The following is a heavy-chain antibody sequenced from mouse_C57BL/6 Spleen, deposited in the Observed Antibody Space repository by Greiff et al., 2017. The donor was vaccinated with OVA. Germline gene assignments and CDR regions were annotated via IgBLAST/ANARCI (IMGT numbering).Heavy chain of an antibody. D-gene: IGHD2-2*01. V-gene: IGHV1-52*01. J-gene: IGHJ1*03. CDR2: IDPSDSET. Sequence: QVQLQQPGAELVRPGSSVKLSCKASGYTFTSYWMHWVKQRPIQGLEWIGNIDPSDSETHYNQKFKDKATLTVDKSSSTAYMQLSSLTSEDSAVYYCAREGYDWYVDVWGTGTTVTVSS. CDR3: AREGYDWYVDV. CDR1: GYTFTSYW.